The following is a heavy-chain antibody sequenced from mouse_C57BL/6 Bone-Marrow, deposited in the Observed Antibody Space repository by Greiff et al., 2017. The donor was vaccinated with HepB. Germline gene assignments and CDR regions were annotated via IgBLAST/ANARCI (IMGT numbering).Heavy chain of an antibody. Sequence: EVKLVESGGGLVKPGGSLKLSCAASGFTFSSYGMSWVRQTPDKRLEWVATISSGGSYTYYPDSVKGRFTISRDNAKNTLYLQMSSLKSEDTAMYYCARHIYYDLLDYWGQGTTLTVSS. CDR1: GFTFSSYG. CDR2: ISSGGSYT. V-gene: IGHV5-6*03. D-gene: IGHD2-4*01. CDR3: ARHIYYDLLDY. J-gene: IGHJ2*01.